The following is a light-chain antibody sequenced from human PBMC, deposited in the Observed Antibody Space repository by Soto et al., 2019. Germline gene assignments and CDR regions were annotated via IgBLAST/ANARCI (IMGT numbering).Light chain of an antibody. CDR2: DAS. Sequence: EIVLTQSPGTLSLSPGERATLSCRASQSVSSSFIAWYQQKPGQAPRLLLHDASSRATGIPERFSGSGSGTEFTLTISSLEPEDFAVYYCHLYDSPRHTFGQGTKLEI. J-gene: IGKJ2*01. CDR3: HLYDSPRHT. CDR1: QSVSSSF. V-gene: IGKV3-20*01.